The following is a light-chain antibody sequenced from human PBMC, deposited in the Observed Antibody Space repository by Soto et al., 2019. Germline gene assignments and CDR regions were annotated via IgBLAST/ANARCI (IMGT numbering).Light chain of an antibody. CDR2: EGS. CDR3: CSYAGSGTLL. V-gene: IGLV2-23*01. Sequence: QSALTQPASVSGSPGQSITISCTGTSSDVGSYNLVSWYQQHPDKAPKFMIYEGSKRPSGVSNRFSGSKSGKTASLTISGLQADDEADYYCCSYAGSGTLLFGGGTKLTVL. J-gene: IGLJ2*01. CDR1: SSDVGSYNL.